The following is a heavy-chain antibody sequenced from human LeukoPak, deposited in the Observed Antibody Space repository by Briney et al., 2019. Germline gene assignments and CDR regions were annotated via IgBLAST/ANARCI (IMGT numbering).Heavy chain of an antibody. CDR2: VNSDGGTT. D-gene: IGHD3-10*01. Sequence: GGSLRLSCAASGFTFSNYTMNWVRQAPGKGLEYVSGVNSDGGTTSYANSVKGRFTISRDNSKNTLYLQMGSLRADDMAVYCCARGGNYWGQGTLVTVSS. CDR1: GFTFSNYT. CDR3: ARGGNY. V-gene: IGHV3-64*01. J-gene: IGHJ4*02.